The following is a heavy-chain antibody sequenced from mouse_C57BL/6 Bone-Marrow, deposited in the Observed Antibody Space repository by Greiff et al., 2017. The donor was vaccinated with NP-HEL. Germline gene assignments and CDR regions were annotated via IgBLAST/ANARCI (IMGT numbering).Heavy chain of an antibody. Sequence: EVQLQQSGAELVKPGASVKLSCTASGFNIKDYYMHWVKQRTEQGLEWIGRIDPEDGDTKYAPKFQGKATITADTSSNTAYLQLSSLTSEDTAVYYCARDYGSFDYYAMDYWGQGTSVTVSS. CDR1: GFNIKDYY. D-gene: IGHD1-1*01. CDR3: ARDYGSFDYYAMDY. V-gene: IGHV14-2*01. J-gene: IGHJ4*01. CDR2: IDPEDGDT.